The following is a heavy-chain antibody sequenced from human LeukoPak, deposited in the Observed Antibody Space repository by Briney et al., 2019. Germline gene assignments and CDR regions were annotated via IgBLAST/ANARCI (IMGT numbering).Heavy chain of an antibody. V-gene: IGHV3-23*01. CDR3: ANRITVAGIDY. D-gene: IGHD6-19*01. Sequence: GGSLRLSCAASAFTFSSYWMHWVRQAPGKGLEWVSAISGSGGSTYYADSVKGRFTISRDNSKNTLYLQMNSLRAEDTAVYYCANRITVAGIDYWGQGTLVTVSS. J-gene: IGHJ4*02. CDR2: ISGSGGST. CDR1: AFTFSSYW.